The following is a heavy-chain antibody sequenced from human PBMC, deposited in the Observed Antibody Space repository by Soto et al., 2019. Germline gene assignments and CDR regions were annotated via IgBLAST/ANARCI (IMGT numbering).Heavy chain of an antibody. J-gene: IGHJ6*03. V-gene: IGHV1-18*01. D-gene: IGHD3-3*01. CDR2: ISGYNGQT. Sequence: QVQLEQSGAEVKRPGASVKVSCKASGYSFTTFGLNWVRQAPGQGLEWMGWISGYNGQTIYAQKVQGRVTMTTDTSTSTAYMELRSLRSDDTAVYYCASEIAEWLSEIDTYYYMDVSGKGTSVTVSS. CDR1: GYSFTTFG. CDR3: ASEIAEWLSEIDTYYYMDV.